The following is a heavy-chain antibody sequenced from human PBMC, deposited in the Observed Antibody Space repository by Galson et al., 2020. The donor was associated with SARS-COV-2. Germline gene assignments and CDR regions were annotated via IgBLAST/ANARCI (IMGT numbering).Heavy chain of an antibody. CDR1: GFTFRSSE. V-gene: IGHV3-48*03. CDR2: ISSSGSTI. J-gene: IGHJ6*02. D-gene: IGHD2-2*01. Sequence: GGSLRPSCAASGFTFRSSEMNWVRKAPGKGLEWVSYISSSGSTIYYADSVKGRFTISRDNAKNALYLQMNSLRAEDTAVYYCASPMAPAYYYYYGMDVWGQGTTVTVSS. CDR3: ASPMAPAYYYYYGMDV.